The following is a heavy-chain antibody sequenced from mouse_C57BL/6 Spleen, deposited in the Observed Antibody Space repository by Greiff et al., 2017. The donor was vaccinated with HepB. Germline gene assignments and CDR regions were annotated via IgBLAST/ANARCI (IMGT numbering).Heavy chain of an antibody. V-gene: IGHV5-16*01. Sequence: EVKLMESEGGLVQPGSSMKLSCTASGFTFSDYYMAWVRQVPEKGLEWVANINYDGSSTYYLDSLKSRFIISRDNAKHILYLQMSSLKSEDTATYYCARDYGRWYSDYWGQGTTLTVSS. CDR2: INYDGSST. CDR1: GFTFSDYY. J-gene: IGHJ2*01. CDR3: ARDYGRWYSDY. D-gene: IGHD1-1*02.